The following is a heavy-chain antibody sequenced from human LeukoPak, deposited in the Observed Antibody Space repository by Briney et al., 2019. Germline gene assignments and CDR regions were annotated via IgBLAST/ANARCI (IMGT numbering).Heavy chain of an antibody. Sequence: GGSLRLSCAASGFTFSSYSMNWVRQAPGKGLEWVSSISSSSSYIYYADSVKGRFTISRDNAKNSLYLQMNSLRAEDTAVYYCARAYQLLNWFDPWGQGTLVTVSS. V-gene: IGHV3-21*01. J-gene: IGHJ5*02. CDR2: ISSSSSYI. CDR1: GFTFSSYS. D-gene: IGHD2-2*01. CDR3: ARAYQLLNWFDP.